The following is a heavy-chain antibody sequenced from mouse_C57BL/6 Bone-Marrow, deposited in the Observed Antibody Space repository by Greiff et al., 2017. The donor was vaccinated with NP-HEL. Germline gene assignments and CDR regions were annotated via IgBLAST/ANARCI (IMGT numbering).Heavy chain of an antibody. Sequence: VQLQQSGAELVRPGASVKLSCKASGYTFTDYYINWVKQRPGQGLEWIARIYPGSGNTYYNEKFKGKATLTADKSSSTAYMQLSSLTSEDSAVYFCARSSVLRFYYAMDYWGQGTSVTVSS. CDR2: IYPGSGNT. J-gene: IGHJ4*01. D-gene: IGHD1-1*01. CDR1: GYTFTDYY. CDR3: ARSSVLRFYYAMDY. V-gene: IGHV1-76*01.